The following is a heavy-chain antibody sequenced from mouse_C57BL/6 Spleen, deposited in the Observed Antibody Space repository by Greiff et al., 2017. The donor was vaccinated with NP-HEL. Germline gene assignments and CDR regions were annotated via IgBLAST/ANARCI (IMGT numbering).Heavy chain of an antibody. J-gene: IGHJ2*01. D-gene: IGHD1-2*01. CDR3: ARGGFYYGHYFDY. CDR2: IDPNSGGT. CDR1: GYTFTSYW. Sequence: QVQLQQPGAELVKPGASVKLSCKASGYTFTSYWMHWVKQRPGRGLEWIGRIDPNSGGTKYNEKFKSKATLTVDKPSSTAYMRLSSLTSDDSAVYYCARGGFYYGHYFDYWGQGTTLTVSS. V-gene: IGHV1-72*01.